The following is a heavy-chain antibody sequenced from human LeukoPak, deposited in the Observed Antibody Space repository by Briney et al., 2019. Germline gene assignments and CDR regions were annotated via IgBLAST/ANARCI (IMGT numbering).Heavy chain of an antibody. CDR3: AATAMGYYFDY. CDR2: IYHSGST. D-gene: IGHD5-18*01. Sequence: SETLSLTCAVSGGSISSGGYSWSWIRQPPGKGLEWIGYIYHSGSTNYNPSLKSRVTISVDTSKNQFSLKLSSVTAADTAVYYCAATAMGYYFDYWGQGTLVTVSS. CDR1: GGSISSGGYS. J-gene: IGHJ4*02. V-gene: IGHV4-30-2*01.